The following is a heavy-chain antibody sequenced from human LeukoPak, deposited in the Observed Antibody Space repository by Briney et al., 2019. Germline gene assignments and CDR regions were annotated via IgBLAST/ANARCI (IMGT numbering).Heavy chain of an antibody. CDR2: IRYDGSNK. CDR3: ARVPADDYYYYYYMDV. Sequence: GGSLRLSCAASGFTSSSYGMHWVRQAPGKGLEWVAFIRYDGSNKYYADSVKGRFTISRDNAKNSLYLQMNSLRAEDTAVYYCARVPADDYYYYYYMDVWGKGTTVTVSS. D-gene: IGHD2-2*01. J-gene: IGHJ6*03. V-gene: IGHV3-30*02. CDR1: GFTSSSYG.